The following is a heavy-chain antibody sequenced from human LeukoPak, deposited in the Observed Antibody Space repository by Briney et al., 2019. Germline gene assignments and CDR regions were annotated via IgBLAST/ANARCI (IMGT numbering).Heavy chain of an antibody. Sequence: PGGSLRLSCTASGFTFSNYAMSWVRQAPGKGLEWVSAISGSGGSTYYADSVKGRFTISRDNSKNTLYLQMNSLRAEDTAVYYCAKLTGTYYYYYGMDVWGQGTTVTVSS. CDR1: GFTFSNYA. J-gene: IGHJ6*02. CDR3: AKLTGTYYYYYGMDV. CDR2: ISGSGGST. V-gene: IGHV3-23*01. D-gene: IGHD1-20*01.